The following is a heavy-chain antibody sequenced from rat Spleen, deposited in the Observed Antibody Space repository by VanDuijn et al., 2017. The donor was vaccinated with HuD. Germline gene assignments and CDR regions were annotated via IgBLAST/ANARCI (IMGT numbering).Heavy chain of an antibody. D-gene: IGHD1-11*01. J-gene: IGHJ1*01. CDR2: ISTGGGNT. CDR3: ATDQGYGGYSAYWYFDF. CDR1: GFTFSNYG. Sequence: EVQLVESGGGLVQPGRSLKLSCAASGFTFSNYGMAWVRQTPTKGLEWVASISTGGGNTYYRDSVKGRFTISREDAKNTQYLQMDSLRSEDTATYYCATDQGYGGYSAYWYFDFWGPGTMVTVSS. V-gene: IGHV5S14*01.